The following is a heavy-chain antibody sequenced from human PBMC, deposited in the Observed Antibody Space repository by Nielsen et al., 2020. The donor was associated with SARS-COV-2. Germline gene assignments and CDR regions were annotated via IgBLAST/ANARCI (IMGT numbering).Heavy chain of an antibody. D-gene: IGHD2-2*01. CDR1: GLNFSRYA. Sequence: GGALRLSCAVSGLNFSRYAMSWVRQAPGKGLEWVSAISGSGGSTYYADSVKGRFTISRDNSKNTLYLQMNSLTAEDTAVYYCAKSREGVPADLDYWGQGTLVTVSS. J-gene: IGHJ4*02. CDR2: ISGSGGST. V-gene: IGHV3-23*01. CDR3: AKSREGVPADLDY.